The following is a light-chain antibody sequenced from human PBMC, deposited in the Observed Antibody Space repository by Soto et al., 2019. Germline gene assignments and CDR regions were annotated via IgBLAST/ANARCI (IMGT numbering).Light chain of an antibody. CDR2: EVS. Sequence: QSALTQPPSASGSPGPSVTISCTGMSSDVGGYNYVSWYQQHPGKAPTLMIYEVSKRPSGVPDRFSGSKSGNTASLTVSGLQSQDEAEYYCSSYAASNSVVFGGGTKVTVL. V-gene: IGLV2-8*01. J-gene: IGLJ2*01. CDR1: SSDVGGYNY. CDR3: SSYAASNSVV.